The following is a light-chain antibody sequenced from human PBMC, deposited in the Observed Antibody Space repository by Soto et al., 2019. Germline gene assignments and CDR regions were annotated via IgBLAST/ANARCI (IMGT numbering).Light chain of an antibody. J-gene: IGKJ4*01. CDR3: QQYYSPPLT. Sequence: DSVMTHSPDSLSVSLGERATINCKSSQSVLYSSNHQNYLAWYQQKPGQPPQLLIYWASTRESGVPDRFSGSGSGTDFTLTISSLQAEDVAVYYCQQYYSPPLTFGGGTKV. V-gene: IGKV4-1*01. CDR2: WAS. CDR1: QSVLYSSNHQNY.